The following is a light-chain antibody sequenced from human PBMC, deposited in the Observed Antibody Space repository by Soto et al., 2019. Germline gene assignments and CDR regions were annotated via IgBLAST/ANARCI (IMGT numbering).Light chain of an antibody. V-gene: IGKV3-11*01. Sequence: EIVLTQSTGTLSLSPGERATLSCRASQSLGSDLAWYQQKPGQAPRVLIYDASNRATGIPARFSGSGSGADFTLTISSLEPEDFAVYYCQQRSNWPPALTFGGGTKVDIK. CDR1: QSLGSD. CDR2: DAS. CDR3: QQRSNWPPALT. J-gene: IGKJ4*01.